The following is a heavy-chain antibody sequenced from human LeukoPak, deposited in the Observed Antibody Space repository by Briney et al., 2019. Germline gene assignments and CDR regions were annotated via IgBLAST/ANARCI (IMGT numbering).Heavy chain of an antibody. CDR2: ISAYNGNT. CDR3: ARAASYYYMDV. J-gene: IGHJ6*03. D-gene: IGHD2-21*01. V-gene: IGHV1-18*01. Sequence: GASGKVSCKASGYTFTSYGISWVRQAPGQGLEWMGWISAYNGNTNYAQKLQGRATMTTDTSTSTAYMELRSLRSDGTAVYYCARAASYYYMDVWGKGTTVTVSS. CDR1: GYTFTSYG.